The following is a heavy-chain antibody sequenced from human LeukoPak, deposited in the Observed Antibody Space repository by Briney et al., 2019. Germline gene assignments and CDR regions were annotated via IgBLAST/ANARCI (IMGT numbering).Heavy chain of an antibody. CDR3: ARGMVRGVDYYYYGMDV. Sequence: ASVKVSCKASGGTFSSYAISWVRQAPGQGLEWMGGIIPIFGTANYAQKFQGRVTITADESTSTAYMELSSLRSEDTAVYYCARGMVRGVDYYYYGMDVWGQGTTVTVSS. D-gene: IGHD3-10*01. CDR1: GGTFSSYA. J-gene: IGHJ6*02. V-gene: IGHV1-69*01. CDR2: IIPIFGTA.